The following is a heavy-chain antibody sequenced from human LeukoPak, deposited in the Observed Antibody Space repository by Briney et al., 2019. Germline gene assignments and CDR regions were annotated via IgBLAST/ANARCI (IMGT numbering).Heavy chain of an antibody. J-gene: IGHJ6*03. V-gene: IGHV3-30*02. CDR2: IRYDGSNK. Sequence: GGSLRLSCAASGFTFSSYGMHWVRQAPGKGLEWVAFIRYDGSNKYYADSVKGRFTISRDNSKNTLYLQMNSLRAEDTAVYYCAKDRAARPPYYYYYYMDVWGKGTTVTVSS. CDR1: GFTFSSYG. CDR3: AKDRAARPPYYYYYYMDV. D-gene: IGHD6-6*01.